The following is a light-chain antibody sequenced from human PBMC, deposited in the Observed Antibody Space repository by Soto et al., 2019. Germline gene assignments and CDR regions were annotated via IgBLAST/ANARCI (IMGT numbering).Light chain of an antibody. CDR1: QSVSSSY. V-gene: IGKV3-20*01. Sequence: EIVLTQSPGTLSLSPGERATLSCRASQSVSSSYLAWYQQKPGQAPRLLIYGASARATVIPDRFSGSGSGTDFTLTISRLEPEDFAVIYCQQYGSSPMYTFGQGTKLEIK. J-gene: IGKJ2*01. CDR3: QQYGSSPMYT. CDR2: GAS.